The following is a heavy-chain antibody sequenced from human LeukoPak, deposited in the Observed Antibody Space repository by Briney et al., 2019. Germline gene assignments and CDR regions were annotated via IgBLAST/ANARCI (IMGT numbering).Heavy chain of an antibody. CDR2: IYYSGST. D-gene: IGHD3-10*01. Sequence: SETLSLTCTVSGGSTSSSSYYWGWIRQPPGKGLEWIGSIYYSGSTYYNPSLKSRVTKSVDTSKHQFSLKLSSVTAADTAVYYCAREAGYYGSGSYSGAFDIWGQGTMVTVSS. J-gene: IGHJ3*02. V-gene: IGHV4-39*02. CDR3: AREAGYYGSGSYSGAFDI. CDR1: GGSTSSSSYY.